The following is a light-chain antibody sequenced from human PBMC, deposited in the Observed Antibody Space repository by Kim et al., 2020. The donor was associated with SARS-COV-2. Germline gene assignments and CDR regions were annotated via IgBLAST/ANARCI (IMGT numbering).Light chain of an antibody. V-gene: IGLV2-14*03. CDR3: GSFTSSSTWV. Sequence: GQSITISCTGTSSDVGGYNYVSWYQQHPGKAPKLMIYDVSQRPSGVSDSFSGSKSGNTASLTISGLQAEDEAGYYCGSFTSSSTWVFGGGTQLTVL. J-gene: IGLJ3*02. CDR2: DVS. CDR1: SSDVGGYNY.